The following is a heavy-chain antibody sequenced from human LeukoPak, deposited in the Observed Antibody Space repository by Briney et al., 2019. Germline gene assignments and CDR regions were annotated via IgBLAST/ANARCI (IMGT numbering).Heavy chain of an antibody. CDR3: AKSQREACCYGMDV. D-gene: IGHD1-26*01. CDR1: GFTFSDYD. V-gene: IGHV3-23*01. CDR2: ISPNSDRT. Sequence: GGSLRLSCVASGFTFSDYDMTWVRQAPGKGLEWVSVISPNSDRTYYADSVKDRFTISRDNSKNSLYLQMNSLRPKDTAVYYCAKSQREACCYGMDVWGQGTTVTVS. J-gene: IGHJ6*02.